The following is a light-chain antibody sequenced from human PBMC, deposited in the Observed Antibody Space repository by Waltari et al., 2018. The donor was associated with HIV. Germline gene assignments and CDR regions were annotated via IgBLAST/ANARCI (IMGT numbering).Light chain of an antibody. CDR1: KLGDKY. CDR2: QDS. V-gene: IGLV3-1*01. J-gene: IGLJ2*01. CDR3: QAWDSSSVV. Sequence: SYELTQPPSVSVSPGQTASITCSGDKLGDKYACWYQQKPGQSHVLVIYQDSKRPSGIPWRFFGYTLVNPATLTISGTQAMDEAYYYCQAWDSSSVVFGGGTKLTVL.